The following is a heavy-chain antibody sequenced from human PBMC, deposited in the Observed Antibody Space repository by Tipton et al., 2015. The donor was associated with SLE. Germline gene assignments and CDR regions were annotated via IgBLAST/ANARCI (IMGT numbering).Heavy chain of an antibody. Sequence: SLRLSCVDFGFSFSTLAMHWIRQAPGKGLEGVGVISYDGSNQNYADSVRGRFTISRDNAKNSLFLQMNSLRAEDTGVYYCANGGHVDYWGQGTQVTVSS. CDR1: GFSFSTLA. CDR2: ISYDGSNQ. D-gene: IGHD4-23*01. J-gene: IGHJ4*02. CDR3: ANGGHVDY. V-gene: IGHV3-30*04.